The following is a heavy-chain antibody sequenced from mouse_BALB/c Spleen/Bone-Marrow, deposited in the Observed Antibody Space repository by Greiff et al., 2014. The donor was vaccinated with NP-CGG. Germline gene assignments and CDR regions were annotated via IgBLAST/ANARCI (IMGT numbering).Heavy chain of an antibody. CDR1: GFTFSDLY. V-gene: IGHV5-4*02. Sequence: VQLKDSGGGLVKPGGSLKLSCAASGFTFSDLYMYWVRQTPEKRLEWVATISYGGSYIYYPDSVKGRFTISRDDAKNNLYLQMSSLKSEDTAMYYCARDRGVQGYAMDYWGQGTSVTVSS. J-gene: IGHJ4*01. CDR3: ARDRGVQGYAMDY. CDR2: ISYGGSYI. D-gene: IGHD2-14*01.